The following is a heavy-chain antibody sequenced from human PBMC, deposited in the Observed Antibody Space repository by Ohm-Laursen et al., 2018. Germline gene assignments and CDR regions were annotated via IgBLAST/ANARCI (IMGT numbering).Heavy chain of an antibody. J-gene: IGHJ5*02. CDR1: GGSISGYY. D-gene: IGHD2-2*01. Sequence: SETLSLTCTVSGGSISGYYWSWIRQPPGRGLEWIAYIFHNGNAVYNPSLKNLVTISVDTSRNQFSLKLSSVTASDTAVYYCARQVPAATRGRFDNWGQGTLVTVSS. CDR2: IFHNGNA. V-gene: IGHV4-59*01. CDR3: ARQVPAATRGRFDN.